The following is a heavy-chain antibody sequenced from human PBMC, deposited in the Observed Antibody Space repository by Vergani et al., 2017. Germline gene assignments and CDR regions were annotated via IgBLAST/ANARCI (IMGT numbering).Heavy chain of an antibody. CDR3: ARSNSGSYPVRSDGAFDI. CDR2: IYHSGRT. Sequence: QVQLQESGPGLVKPSETPSLTCAVSGYSISSGYYWGWIRQPPGKGLEWIGSIYHSGRTYYNPSLKSRVTISVDTSKNQFSLKLSSVTAADTAVYYCARSNSGSYPVRSDGAFDIWGQGTMVTVSS. V-gene: IGHV4-38-2*01. J-gene: IGHJ3*02. CDR1: GYSISSGYY. D-gene: IGHD1-26*01.